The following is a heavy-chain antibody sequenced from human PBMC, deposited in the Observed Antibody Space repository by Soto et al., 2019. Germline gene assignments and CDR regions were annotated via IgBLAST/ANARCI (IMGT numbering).Heavy chain of an antibody. CDR3: ARSPPRYDILTGPALDV. V-gene: IGHV3-21*01. J-gene: IGHJ6*02. CDR1: GFTFSSYS. D-gene: IGHD3-9*01. Sequence: PGGSLRLSCAASGFTFSSYSMNWVRQAPGKGLEWVSSISSSSSYIYYADSVKGRFTISRDNAKNSLYLQMNSLKAEDTAVYYCARSPPRYDILTGPALDVWGQGTTVTGSS. CDR2: ISSSSSYI.